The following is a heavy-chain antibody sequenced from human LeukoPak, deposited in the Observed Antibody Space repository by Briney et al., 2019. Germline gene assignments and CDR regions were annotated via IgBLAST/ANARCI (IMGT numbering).Heavy chain of an antibody. J-gene: IGHJ6*02. CDR1: GFTFSSYW. CDR2: INGDGTSK. V-gene: IGHV3-74*01. Sequence: PGGSLRLSCAASGFTFSSYWMHWVRQAPGKWLVWVSRINGDGTSKDYAYSVKGRFTISRDNSKNTLYLQMNSPRAEDTAVYYCASGRLNYFYAMDIWGQGTTVTVSS. CDR3: ASGRLNYFYAMDI.